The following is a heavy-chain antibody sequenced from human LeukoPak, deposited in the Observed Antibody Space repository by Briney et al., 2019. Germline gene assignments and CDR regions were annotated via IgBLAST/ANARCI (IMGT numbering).Heavy chain of an antibody. CDR2: IYSDGST. D-gene: IGHD1-1*01. V-gene: IGHV3-53*01. J-gene: IGHJ4*02. Sequence: GGSLRLSCAASGFTVNNNYLSWVRQAPGKGLEWVSVIYSDGSTYYADSVKGRFTISRDNSKNTLYLQMSSLRAEDTAVYYCARAPPPDTTPDNGGQEPLVTVSS. CDR3: ARAPPPDTTPDN. CDR1: GFTVNNNY.